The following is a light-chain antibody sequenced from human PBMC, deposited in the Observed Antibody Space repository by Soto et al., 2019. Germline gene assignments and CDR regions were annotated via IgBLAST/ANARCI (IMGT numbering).Light chain of an antibody. V-gene: IGKV1-5*03. Sequence: DIQMTQSPSTLSASEGDRVTITCRAIQSISSWLAWYQQKPGKATKLLIYKASSLESGVPSRFSGSGSGTEFTITISSLQTDDFATYYCQQYNSYSPFNFGPGTKVGIK. CDR1: QSISSW. CDR3: QQYNSYSPFN. J-gene: IGKJ3*01. CDR2: KAS.